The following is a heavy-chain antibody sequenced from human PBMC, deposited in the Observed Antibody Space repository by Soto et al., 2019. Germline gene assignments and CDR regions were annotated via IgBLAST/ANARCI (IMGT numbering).Heavy chain of an antibody. CDR3: ARVYYDFWSGYSPGSMDV. D-gene: IGHD3-3*01. V-gene: IGHV1-18*01. Sequence: ASVKVSCKASGCTFTSYGISWVRQAPGQGLEWMGWISAYNGNTNYAQKLQGRVTMTTDTSTSTAYMELRSLRSDDTAVYYCARVYYDFWSGYSPGSMDVWGQGTTVTVSS. CDR1: GCTFTSYG. J-gene: IGHJ6*02. CDR2: ISAYNGNT.